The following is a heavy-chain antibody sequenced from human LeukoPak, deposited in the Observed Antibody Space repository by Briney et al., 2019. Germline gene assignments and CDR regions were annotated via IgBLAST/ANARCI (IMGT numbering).Heavy chain of an antibody. CDR3: ARATLVYYDSSGYYQT. CDR1: GGSFSGYY. J-gene: IGHJ4*02. V-gene: IGHV4-34*01. CDR2: INHSGST. D-gene: IGHD3-22*01. Sequence: KPSETLSLTCAVYGGSFSGYYWSWIRQPPGKGLEWIGEINHSGSTNYIPSLKSRVTISVDTSKNQFSLKLSSVTAADTAVYYCARATLVYYDSSGYYQTWGQGTLVTVSS.